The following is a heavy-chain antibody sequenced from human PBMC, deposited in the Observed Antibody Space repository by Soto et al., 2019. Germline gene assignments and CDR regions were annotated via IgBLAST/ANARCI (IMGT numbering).Heavy chain of an antibody. Sequence: PSETLSLTCAVSGGSISSSNWWSWVRQPPGKGLEWIGEIYHSGSTNYNPSLKSRVTISVDKSKNQSSLKLSSVTAADTAVYYCARLPRRPDRDPPIWYYYGMDVWGQGTTVTVSS. J-gene: IGHJ6*02. CDR1: GGSISSSNW. CDR2: IYHSGST. CDR3: ARLPRRPDRDPPIWYYYGMDV. V-gene: IGHV4-4*02. D-gene: IGHD2-21*02.